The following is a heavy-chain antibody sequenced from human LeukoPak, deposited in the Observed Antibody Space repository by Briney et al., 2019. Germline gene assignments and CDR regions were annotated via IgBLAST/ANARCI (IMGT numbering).Heavy chain of an antibody. J-gene: IGHJ4*02. CDR1: GGTFSSYA. CDR3: ARDGLYYFDY. D-gene: IGHD6-19*01. Sequence: ASVKVSCKASGGTFSSYAISWVRQAPGQGLEWTGGIIPIFGTANYAQKFQGRVTITAEESTSTAYMELSSLRSEDTAVYYCARDGLYYFDYWGQGTLVTVSS. V-gene: IGHV1-69*13. CDR2: IIPIFGTA.